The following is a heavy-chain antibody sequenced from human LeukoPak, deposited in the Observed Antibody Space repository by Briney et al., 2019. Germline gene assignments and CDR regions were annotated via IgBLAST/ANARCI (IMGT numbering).Heavy chain of an antibody. J-gene: IGHJ5*02. CDR3: ARDPENYYDSSGYYSVRNLHTQNWSDP. CDR2: IIPILGIA. Sequence: SVKVSCKASGGTFSSYAISWVRQAPGQGLEWMGRIIPILGIANYAQKFQGRVTITADKSTSTAYMELSSLRSEDTAVYYCARDPENYYDSSGYYSVRNLHTQNWSDPWGQGTLVTVSS. CDR1: GGTFSSYA. V-gene: IGHV1-69*04. D-gene: IGHD3-22*01.